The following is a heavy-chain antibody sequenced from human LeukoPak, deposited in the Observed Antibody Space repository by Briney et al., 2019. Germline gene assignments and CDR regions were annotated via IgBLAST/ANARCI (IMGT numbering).Heavy chain of an antibody. V-gene: IGHV3-48*01. J-gene: IGHJ4*02. CDR2: ISSSSSTI. Sequence: GGSLRLSCAASGFTFSSYSMNWVRQAPGKGLEWVSYISSSSSTIYYADSVKGRFTISRDNAKNSLYLQMNSLRAEDTAVYYCARTCNSTSCSSGYWGQGTLVTVSS. CDR3: ARTCNSTSCSSGY. CDR1: GFTFSSYS. D-gene: IGHD2-2*01.